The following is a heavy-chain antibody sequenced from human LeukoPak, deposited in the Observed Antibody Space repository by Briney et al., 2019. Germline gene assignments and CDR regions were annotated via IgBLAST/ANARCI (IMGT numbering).Heavy chain of an antibody. J-gene: IGHJ3*02. CDR1: GFTFSSYS. Sequence: GGSLRLSCAASGFTFSSYSMNWVRQAPGKGLEWVSSISSSSSYIYYADSVKGRFTISRDNAKNSLYLQMNSLRAEDMALYYCAKGIFGVVIGAFDIWGQGTMVTVSS. D-gene: IGHD3-3*01. CDR2: ISSSSSYI. V-gene: IGHV3-21*04. CDR3: AKGIFGVVIGAFDI.